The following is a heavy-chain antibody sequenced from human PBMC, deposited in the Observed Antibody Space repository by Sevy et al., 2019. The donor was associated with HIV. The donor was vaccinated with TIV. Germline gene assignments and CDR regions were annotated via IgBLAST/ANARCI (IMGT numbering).Heavy chain of an antibody. V-gene: IGHV4-39*01. CDR1: GGSISTSSYY. D-gene: IGHD4-17*01. CDR3: ARGGPTVTIRNAFDI. J-gene: IGHJ3*02. CDR2: IYYSGST. Sequence: SETLSLTCTVSGGSISTSSYYWGWIRQPPGKGLEWIGSIYYSGSTYYNPSLKSRVTISVDTSKNQFSLKLSSVTAADTAVYYCARGGPTVTIRNAFDIWGQGTMVTVSS.